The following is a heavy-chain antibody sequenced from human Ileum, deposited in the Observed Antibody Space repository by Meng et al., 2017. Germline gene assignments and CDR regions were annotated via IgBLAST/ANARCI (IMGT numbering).Heavy chain of an antibody. D-gene: IGHD5-18*01. V-gene: IGHV1-18*01. Sequence: WVRQPPGKGLEWMGWITADSGDTVYAQNLQGRVTLTTDTSTSTVYMELRSLRSDDTAIYYCARDGYSYGFDYWGQGTLVTVSS. CDR3: ARDGYSYGFDY. J-gene: IGHJ4*02. CDR2: ITADSGDT.